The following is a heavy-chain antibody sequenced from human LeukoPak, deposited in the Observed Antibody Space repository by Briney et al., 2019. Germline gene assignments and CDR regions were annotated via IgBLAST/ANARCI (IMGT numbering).Heavy chain of an antibody. CDR1: GFTFSSYS. CDR2: ISSSSSYI. Sequence: GGSLRLSCAASGFTFSSYSMNWVRQAPGKGLEWVSSISSSSSYIYYADSVKGRFTISRDNAKNALYLQMNSLRAEDTAVYYCARDANYYGSGELDAFDIWGQGTMVTVSS. J-gene: IGHJ3*02. CDR3: ARDANYYGSGELDAFDI. V-gene: IGHV3-21*01. D-gene: IGHD3-10*01.